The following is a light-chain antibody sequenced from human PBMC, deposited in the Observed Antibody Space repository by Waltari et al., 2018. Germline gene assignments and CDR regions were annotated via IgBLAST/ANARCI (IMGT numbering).Light chain of an antibody. CDR1: QYVKNN. J-gene: IGKJ4*01. CDR3: QEYDSLPIT. Sequence: DIQLTQSPSTLPASVGDRVIITCRASQYVKNNLAWFQQKPGTAPKVLIHKASRRESGVPSSFSGSGFGTEFILSISSLQPDDFATYYCQEYDSLPITFVGGTKVEIK. V-gene: IGKV1-5*03. CDR2: KAS.